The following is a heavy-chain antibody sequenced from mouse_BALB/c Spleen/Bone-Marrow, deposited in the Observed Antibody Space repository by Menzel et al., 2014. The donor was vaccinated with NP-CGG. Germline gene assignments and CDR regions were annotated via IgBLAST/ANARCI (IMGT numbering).Heavy chain of an antibody. D-gene: IGHD2-4*01. CDR3: ARYKGYYDHDGDYFDY. CDR2: ISYSGST. V-gene: IGHV3-8*02. J-gene: IGHJ2*01. Sequence: EVKLLESGPSLVKPSQTLSLTCSVTGDSITSGYWSWVRKFPGNKLEYMGYISYSGSTYYNPSLKSRISITRDTSKNQYYLQMNSVTTEDTATYYCARYKGYYDHDGDYFDYWGQGTTLTVSS. CDR1: GDSITSGY.